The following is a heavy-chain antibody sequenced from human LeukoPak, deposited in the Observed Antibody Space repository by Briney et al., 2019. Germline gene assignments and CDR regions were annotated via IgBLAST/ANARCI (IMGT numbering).Heavy chain of an antibody. J-gene: IGHJ4*02. CDR2: IYYSGST. Sequence: SETLSLTCTVSGGSINTYFWSWIRQPPGKGLEWIGYIYYSGSTNYNPSLKSRVTISEDTSKNQLSLKLGSVTAADTAVYYCARHSSGSGGAFQYWGQGTPVTVSS. CDR3: ARHSSGSGGAFQY. CDR1: GGSINTYF. V-gene: IGHV4-59*08. D-gene: IGHD6-19*01.